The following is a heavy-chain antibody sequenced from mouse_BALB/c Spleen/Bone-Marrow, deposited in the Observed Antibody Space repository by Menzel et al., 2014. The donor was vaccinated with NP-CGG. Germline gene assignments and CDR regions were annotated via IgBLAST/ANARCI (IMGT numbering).Heavy chain of an antibody. V-gene: IGHV5-17*02. Sequence: EVKLMESGGGLVQPGGSRKLSCAASGFTFSSFGMHWVRQAPERGLEWVAYISSGSSTIFYADTVKGRFTISIDNPKNTLFLQMTSLRSEDTAMYYCARGGNWEDFDYWGQGTTLTVSS. CDR3: ARGGNWEDFDY. CDR1: GFTFSSFG. J-gene: IGHJ2*01. CDR2: ISSGSSTI. D-gene: IGHD4-1*01.